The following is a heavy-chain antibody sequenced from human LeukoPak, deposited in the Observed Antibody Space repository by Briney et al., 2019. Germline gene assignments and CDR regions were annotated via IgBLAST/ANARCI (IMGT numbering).Heavy chain of an antibody. CDR3: TRGMATVVSPYF. Sequence: GRSLRLSCTTSGFTFGDYAMSWVRQAPGKGLEWVGFIRSQAYGGTTQYAASVKGRFTISRDDSKGIAYLQMNSLKTEDTALYYCTRGMATVVSPYFWGQGTLVTVSS. D-gene: IGHD4-23*01. V-gene: IGHV3-49*04. CDR2: IRSQAYGGTT. J-gene: IGHJ4*02. CDR1: GFTFGDYA.